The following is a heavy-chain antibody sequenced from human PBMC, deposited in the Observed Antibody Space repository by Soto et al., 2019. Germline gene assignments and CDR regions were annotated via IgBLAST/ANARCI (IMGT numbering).Heavy chain of an antibody. J-gene: IGHJ4*02. D-gene: IGHD5-18*01. V-gene: IGHV3-7*01. CDR2: INRGSSGT. CDR1: GFIFSAYW. Sequence: EVQLVESGGDLVQPGGSLRLSCTGSGFIFSAYWMSWVRHGPGKGLEWVAMINRGSSGTHYVDSVKGRFTISRDNAKNSLFLQMNSLRVEGTAGYYWATLDTAGIPTAAFWGQGTLVTVSS. CDR3: ATLDTAGIPTAAF.